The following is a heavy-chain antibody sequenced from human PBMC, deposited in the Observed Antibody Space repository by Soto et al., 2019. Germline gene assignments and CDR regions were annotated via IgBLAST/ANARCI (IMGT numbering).Heavy chain of an antibody. Sequence: GVLSLSFTASGFTFIASWMTWVRQAPGKGLEWVARIKPDESEKKYADSVKGRFSISRDNAKNSMYLQMDSLRGEDTAVYYCVRGGSNYASWGQGTLVTVSS. CDR2: IKPDESEK. J-gene: IGHJ5*02. CDR1: GFTFIASW. V-gene: IGHV3-7*01. CDR3: VRGGSNYAS. D-gene: IGHD4-4*01.